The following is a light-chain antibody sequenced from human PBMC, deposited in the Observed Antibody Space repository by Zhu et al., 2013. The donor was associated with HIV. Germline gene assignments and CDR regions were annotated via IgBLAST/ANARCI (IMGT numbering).Light chain of an antibody. V-gene: IGKV1-39*01. CDR1: QDIDKY. Sequence: DIQMTQSPSSLSASVGDRVTITCQASQDIDKYLNWYQHKPGKAPKLLIYAASTLQSGVPSRFSGSGSGTDFTLTISSLQPEDFATYYCQHVNSNAAFGPGTKVDV. J-gene: IGKJ3*01. CDR2: AAS. CDR3: QHVNSNAA.